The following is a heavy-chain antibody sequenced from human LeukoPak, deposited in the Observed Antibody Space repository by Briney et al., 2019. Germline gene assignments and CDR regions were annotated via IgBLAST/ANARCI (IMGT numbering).Heavy chain of an antibody. CDR1: GYSFTTNG. CDR3: ARGLNLWVRGVPGY. V-gene: IGHV1-18*01. D-gene: IGHD3-10*01. J-gene: IGHJ4*02. CDR2: ISAYNGNA. Sequence: GASVKVSCKTSGYSFTTNGISWLRQAPGQGLEWMGWISAYNGNAKYAQKLQGRVTMTTDTSTSTAFMELRSLSSEDTAVYYCARGLNLWVRGVPGYWGQGTLVTVSS.